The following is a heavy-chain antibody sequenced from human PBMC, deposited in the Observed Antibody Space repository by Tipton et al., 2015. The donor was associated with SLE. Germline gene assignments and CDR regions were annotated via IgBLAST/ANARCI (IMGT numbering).Heavy chain of an antibody. Sequence: TLSLTCTVSGGSISSYYWSWIRQPPGKGLEWIGYIYYSGSTNYNPSLKSRVTISVDTSKNQFSLKLSSVTAADTAVYYCARDPRHSRGGAFDIWGQGTMVTVSS. CDR2: IYYSGST. CDR3: ARDPRHSRGGAFDI. CDR1: GGSISSYY. V-gene: IGHV4-59*01. J-gene: IGHJ3*02. D-gene: IGHD6-13*01.